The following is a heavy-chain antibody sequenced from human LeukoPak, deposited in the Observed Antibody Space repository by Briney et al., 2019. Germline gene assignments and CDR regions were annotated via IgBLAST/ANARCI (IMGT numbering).Heavy chain of an antibody. J-gene: IGHJ4*02. Sequence: SETLSLTCAVYGGSFSGYYWSWIRQHPGKGLEWIGYIYYSGSTYYNPSLRSRVTISVDTSKNQFSLKLSSVTAADTAGYYCARVLGDTFDYWGQGTLVTVSS. V-gene: IGHV4-31*11. CDR3: ARVLGDTFDY. CDR1: GGSFSGYY. CDR2: IYYSGST. D-gene: IGHD3-16*01.